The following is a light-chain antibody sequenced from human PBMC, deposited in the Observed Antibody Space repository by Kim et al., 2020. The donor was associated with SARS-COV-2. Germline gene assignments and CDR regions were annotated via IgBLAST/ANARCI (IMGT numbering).Light chain of an antibody. CDR2: DAS. J-gene: IGKJ4*01. CDR3: QQRNNWPPAVT. V-gene: IGKV3-11*01. CDR1: QSIGIS. Sequence: PGDSATLSYRASQSIGISLAWYQQKPGQAPRLLVYDASNRATGIPDRFSGSGSGTDFTLTISSLEPEDFAIYYCQQRNNWPPAVTFGGGTKVDIK.